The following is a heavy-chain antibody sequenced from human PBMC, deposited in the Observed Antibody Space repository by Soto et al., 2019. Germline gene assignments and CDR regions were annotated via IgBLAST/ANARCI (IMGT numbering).Heavy chain of an antibody. J-gene: IGHJ5*02. CDR2: IIPIFGTA. CDR3: ARVGTNSALRYFAWLQPDNWFDP. Sequence: QVQLVQSGAEVKKPGSSVKVSCQASGGTFSSYAISWVRQAPGQGLEWMGGIIPIFGTANYAQKCQGRVTITADEYTSTAYMELSSLRAEDTAVYYCARVGTNSALRYFAWLQPDNWFDPWGQGTLVTVSS. CDR1: GGTFSSYA. D-gene: IGHD3-9*01. V-gene: IGHV1-69*01.